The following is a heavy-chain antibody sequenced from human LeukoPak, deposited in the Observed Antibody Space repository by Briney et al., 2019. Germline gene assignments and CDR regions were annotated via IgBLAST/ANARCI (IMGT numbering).Heavy chain of an antibody. CDR1: GGTFSKYT. V-gene: IGHV1-69*13. D-gene: IGHD3-10*01. J-gene: IGHJ4*02. CDR3: ARDIYYGSGSYCY. CDR2: ITPLFGTA. Sequence: EASVKVSCKASGGTFSKYTISWVRQRPGQGLEWMGGITPLFGTANYAQKFQGRVTITADESASTAYMELSSLRSDDTAVYYCARDIYYGSGSYCYWGQGTLVTVSS.